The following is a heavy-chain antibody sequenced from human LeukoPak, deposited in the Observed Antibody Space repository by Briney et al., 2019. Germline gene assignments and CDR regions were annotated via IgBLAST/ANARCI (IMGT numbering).Heavy chain of an antibody. V-gene: IGHV3-30-3*01. CDR3: ARGSGITIFYYYGMDV. CDR1: GFTFSSYA. Sequence: GGSLRLSCAASGFTFSSYAMHWVRQAPGKGLEWVAVISYDGSNKYYADSVKGRFTISRDNAKNSLYLQMNSLRAEDTAVYYCARGSGITIFYYYGMDVWGQGTTVTVSS. D-gene: IGHD3-9*01. CDR2: ISYDGSNK. J-gene: IGHJ6*02.